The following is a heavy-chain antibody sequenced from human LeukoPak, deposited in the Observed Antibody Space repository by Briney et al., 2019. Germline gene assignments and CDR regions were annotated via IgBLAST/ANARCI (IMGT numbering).Heavy chain of an antibody. CDR2: IAYDGSRA. CDR3: TRYNNDHFDY. J-gene: IGHJ4*02. V-gene: IGHV3-33*01. CDR1: GFTFGGYG. D-gene: IGHD1-14*01. Sequence: GGSPRLSCAGSGFTFGGYGMHWFRQTPGKGLEWVAVIAYDGSRAFYADSVKGRFTISRDNSKNTMSVQMDDLRAEDTAVYYCTRYNNDHFDYWGQGTLVTVSS.